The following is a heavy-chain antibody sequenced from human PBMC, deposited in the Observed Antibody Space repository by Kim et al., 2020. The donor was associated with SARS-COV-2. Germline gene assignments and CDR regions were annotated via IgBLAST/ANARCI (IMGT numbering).Heavy chain of an antibody. D-gene: IGHD3-22*01. CDR1: GGSISSSSYY. V-gene: IGHV4-39*01. Sequence: SETLSLTCTVSGGSISSSSYYWGWIRQPPGKGLEWIGSIYYSGSTYYNPSLKSRVTISVDTSKNQFSLKLSSVTAADTAVYYCARHEAYYDSSGYFPYYYYYYGMDVWGQGTTVTVSS. CDR2: IYYSGST. J-gene: IGHJ6*02. CDR3: ARHEAYYDSSGYFPYYYYYYGMDV.